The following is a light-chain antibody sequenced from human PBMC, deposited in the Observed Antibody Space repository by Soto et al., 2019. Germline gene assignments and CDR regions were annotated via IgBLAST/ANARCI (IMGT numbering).Light chain of an antibody. CDR2: DVS. J-gene: IGLJ1*01. Sequence: QSALTQPASVSGSPGQTITISCSGTSSDVGGYNYVSWYQQHPGKAPKLMIFDVSNRPSGVSNRFSGSKSGNTASLTISGLQAEDEAEYYCNSYTTGATYVFGDGTKLTVL. CDR1: SSDVGGYNY. V-gene: IGLV2-14*03. CDR3: NSYTTGATYV.